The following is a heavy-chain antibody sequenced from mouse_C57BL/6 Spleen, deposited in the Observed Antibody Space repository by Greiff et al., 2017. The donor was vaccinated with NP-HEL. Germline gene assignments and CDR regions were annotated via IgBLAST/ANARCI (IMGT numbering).Heavy chain of an antibody. V-gene: IGHV1-18*01. CDR2: INPNNGGT. Sequence: VQLQQSGPELVKPGASVKIPCKASGYTFTDYNMDWVKQSHGKSLEWIGDINPNNGGTIYNQKFKGKATLTVDKSSSTAYMELRSLTSEDTAVYYCARRSNYLDYWGQGTTLTVSS. J-gene: IGHJ2*01. CDR1: GYTFTDYN. D-gene: IGHD5-1*01. CDR3: ARRSNYLDY.